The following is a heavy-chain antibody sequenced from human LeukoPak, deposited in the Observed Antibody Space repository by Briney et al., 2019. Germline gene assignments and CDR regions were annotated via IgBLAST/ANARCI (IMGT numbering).Heavy chain of an antibody. CDR3: ARAVELLWFGELSQYYFDY. CDR1: GGSISSSTYS. J-gene: IGHJ4*02. D-gene: IGHD3-10*01. Sequence: SETLSLTCTVSGGSISSSTYSWGWLRQPPGKGLEWIGSMYRSGRSYYNPSLKSRVTISVDTSKNQFSLNLSSVTAADTAVYYCARAVELLWFGELSQYYFDYWGQGTLITVSS. V-gene: IGHV4-39*07. CDR2: MYRSGRS.